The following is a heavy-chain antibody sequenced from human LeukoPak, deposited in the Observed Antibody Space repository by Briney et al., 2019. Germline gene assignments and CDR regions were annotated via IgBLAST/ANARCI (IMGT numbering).Heavy chain of an antibody. CDR1: GFRFSTYG. J-gene: IGHJ3*01. Sequence: QTGRSLRLSCAASGFRFSTYGMHWVRQAPGKGLEWVAVIWYDGSNKNYADSVKGRFTISRDNSKNTVYLQMSSLRVEDTAVYYCANLIGADAFDFRCQGTIVTVSS. CDR3: ANLIGADAFDF. CDR2: IWYDGSNK. D-gene: IGHD7-27*01. V-gene: IGHV3-33*06.